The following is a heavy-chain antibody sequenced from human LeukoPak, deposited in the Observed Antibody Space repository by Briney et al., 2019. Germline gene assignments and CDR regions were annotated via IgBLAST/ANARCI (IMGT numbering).Heavy chain of an antibody. J-gene: IGHJ5*02. Sequence: PSETLSLTCAVYGGSFSGYYWSWIRQPPGKGLEWIGEINHSGSTNYNPSLKSRVTISVDTSKNQFSLKLSSVTAADTAVYYCARNRLVGATMNWFDPWGQGTLVTVSS. CDR3: ARNRLVGATMNWFDP. V-gene: IGHV4-34*01. CDR1: GGSFSGYY. D-gene: IGHD1-26*01. CDR2: INHSGST.